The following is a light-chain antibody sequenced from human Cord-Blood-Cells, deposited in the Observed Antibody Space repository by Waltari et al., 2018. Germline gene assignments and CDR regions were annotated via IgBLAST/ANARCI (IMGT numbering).Light chain of an antibody. J-gene: IGKJ1*01. CDR1: QGISSY. CDR3: QQYYSDPWT. CDR2: AAS. Sequence: AIRMTQSPSSFSASTGDRVTITCRASQGISSYLAWYQQKPGKAPKLLIYAASTVQSGVPSRFSGSGSGTDFTRTISCLQSEDFATYYCQQYYSDPWTFGQGTKVEIK. V-gene: IGKV1-8*01.